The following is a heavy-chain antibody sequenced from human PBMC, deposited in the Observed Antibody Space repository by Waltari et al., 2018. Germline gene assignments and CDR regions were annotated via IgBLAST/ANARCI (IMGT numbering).Heavy chain of an antibody. CDR1: GYIFTDYY. Sequence: EAQLIQSGAQVKSPGATVKVSCKAFGYIFTDYYMHWMQQVPGKGPEWMARSDAEKGATEFADRCQGRLTVTADTSTDTAYMELSGLTSEDTATYYCANSMSGPRVQWGQGTQVTVSP. J-gene: IGHJ4*02. CDR3: ANSMSGPRVQ. CDR2: SDAEKGAT. D-gene: IGHD3-3*01. V-gene: IGHV1-69-2*01.